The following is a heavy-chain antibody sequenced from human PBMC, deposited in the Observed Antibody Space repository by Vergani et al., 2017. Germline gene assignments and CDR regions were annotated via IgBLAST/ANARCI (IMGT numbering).Heavy chain of an antibody. D-gene: IGHD3-3*01. CDR3: AKVSSDFWSGQGAFDI. CDR1: GFTFSSHG. CDR2: ISYDGSNK. V-gene: IGHV3-30*18. Sequence: QVQLVESGGGVVQPGRSLRLSCAASGFTFSSHGMHWVRQAPGKGLEWVAVISYDGSNKYYADSVKGRFTISRDNSKNTLYLQMNSLRAEDTAVYYCAKVSSDFWSGQGAFDIWGQGTMVTVSS. J-gene: IGHJ3*02.